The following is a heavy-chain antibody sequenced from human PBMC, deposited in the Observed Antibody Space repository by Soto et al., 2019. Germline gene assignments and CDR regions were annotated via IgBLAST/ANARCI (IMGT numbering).Heavy chain of an antibody. D-gene: IGHD3-10*01. CDR1: GGSISSYY. CDR2: IYYSGST. CDR3: ARENYYGSGSYTLNWFDP. J-gene: IGHJ5*02. Sequence: ASETLSLTCTVSGGSISSYYWSWIRQPPGKGLEWIGYIYYSGSTNYNPSPKSRVTISVDTSKNQFSLKLSSVTAADTAVYYCARENYYGSGSYTLNWFDPWGQGTLVTVSS. V-gene: IGHV4-59*01.